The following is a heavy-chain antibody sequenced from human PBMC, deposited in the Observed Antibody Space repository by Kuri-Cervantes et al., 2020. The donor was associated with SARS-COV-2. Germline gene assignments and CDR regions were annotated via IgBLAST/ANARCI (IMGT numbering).Heavy chain of an antibody. CDR2: FHPGDGEA. J-gene: IGHJ6*02. Sequence: ASVKVSCKVSGYPFIDLSIHWVRQAPGKGFEWMGSFHPGDGEALYAQGLEGRVTMTGDTSRDTAYMEVRGLRSIDTAVYYCARDIYSPNCSSTSCPYYYYYYGMDVWGQGTTVTVSS. CDR3: ARDIYSPNCSSTSCPYYYYYYGMDV. D-gene: IGHD2-2*01. V-gene: IGHV1-24*01. CDR1: GYPFIDLS.